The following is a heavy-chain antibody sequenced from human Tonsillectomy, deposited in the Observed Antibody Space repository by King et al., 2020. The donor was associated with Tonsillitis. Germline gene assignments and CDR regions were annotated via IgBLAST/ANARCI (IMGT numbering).Heavy chain of an antibody. CDR2: ISSSSSTI. Sequence: EVQLVESGGGLVQPGGSLRLSCAASGFTFSSYIMNWVRQAPGKGLEWVSYISSSSSTIYYADSVKGRFTISRDNAKNSLYLQMNSLRAEDTAVYYCARDQAVMVRGVIIGSNFDYWGQGTLVTVSS. D-gene: IGHD3-10*01. V-gene: IGHV3-48*01. J-gene: IGHJ4*02. CDR1: GFTFSSYI. CDR3: ARDQAVMVRGVIIGSNFDY.